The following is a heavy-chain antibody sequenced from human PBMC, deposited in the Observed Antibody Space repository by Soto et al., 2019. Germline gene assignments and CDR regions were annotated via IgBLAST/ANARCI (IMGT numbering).Heavy chain of an antibody. CDR2: IIPILGIA. Sequence: SVKVSGKASGGTFSSYTISWVRQAPGQGLEWMGRIIPILGIANYAQKFQGRVTITADKSTSTAYMELSSLRSEDTAVYYCARELPNCSGGSCYPPRYSWFDPWGQGTLVTVSS. CDR1: GGTFSSYT. CDR3: ARELPNCSGGSCYPPRYSWFDP. V-gene: IGHV1-69*04. D-gene: IGHD2-15*01. J-gene: IGHJ5*02.